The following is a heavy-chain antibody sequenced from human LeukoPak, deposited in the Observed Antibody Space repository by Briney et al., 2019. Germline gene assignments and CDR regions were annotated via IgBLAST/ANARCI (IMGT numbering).Heavy chain of an antibody. V-gene: IGHV3-48*01. Sequence: GESLRLSCAASGFTFSSYSMNWVRQAPGKGLEWVSYISSSSSTIYYADSVKGRFTISRDNAKNSLYLQMNSLRAEDTAVYYCAGTPYCGGDCYFGWFDPWGQGTLVTVSS. CDR3: AGTPYCGGDCYFGWFDP. CDR1: GFTFSSYS. D-gene: IGHD2-21*01. CDR2: ISSSSSTI. J-gene: IGHJ5*02.